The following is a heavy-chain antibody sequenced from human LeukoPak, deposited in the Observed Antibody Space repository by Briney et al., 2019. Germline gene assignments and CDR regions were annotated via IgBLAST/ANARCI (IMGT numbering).Heavy chain of an antibody. D-gene: IGHD5-18*01. V-gene: IGHV3-7*01. CDR2: IKQDGSEK. J-gene: IGHJ4*02. CDR1: GFTFSSYW. Sequence: GGSLRLSCTASGFTFSSYWMSWVRQAPGKGLEWVANIKQDGSEKYYVDSVKGRFTISRDNAKNSLYLQMNSLRAEDTAVYYCAFGYSYGHETFDYWGQGTLVTVSS. CDR3: AFGYSYGHETFDY.